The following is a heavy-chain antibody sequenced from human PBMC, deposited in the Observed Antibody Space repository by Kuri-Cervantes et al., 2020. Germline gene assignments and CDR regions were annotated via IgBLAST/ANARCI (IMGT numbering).Heavy chain of an antibody. CDR2: ISGSGGST. J-gene: IGHJ4*02. D-gene: IGHD5-18*01. V-gene: IGHV3-23*01. Sequence: GGSLRLSCAASGFTFSSYAMSWVRQAPGKGLEWVSAISGSGGSTYYADSVKGRFTISRDNSKNTLYLQMNSLRAEDTAVYYCARSRGYSYGYCFDYWGQGTLVTVSS. CDR1: GFTFSSYA. CDR3: ARSRGYSYGYCFDY.